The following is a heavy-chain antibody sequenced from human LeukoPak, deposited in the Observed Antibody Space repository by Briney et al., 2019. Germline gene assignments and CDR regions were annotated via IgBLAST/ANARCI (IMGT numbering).Heavy chain of an antibody. J-gene: IGHJ3*02. CDR3: ARRLNHYYDSSGNYFNDAFNI. CDR1: GYSFTSYW. V-gene: IGHV5-51*01. CDR2: INPGDSDT. D-gene: IGHD3-22*01. Sequence: GESLKISCKGSGYSFTSYWIAWVRQMPGKGLEWMGIINPGDSDTRYSPSVQGQVTISADKSISTAYLQWSSLKASDTAMYYCARRLNHYYDSSGNYFNDAFNIWGQGTMVTVSS.